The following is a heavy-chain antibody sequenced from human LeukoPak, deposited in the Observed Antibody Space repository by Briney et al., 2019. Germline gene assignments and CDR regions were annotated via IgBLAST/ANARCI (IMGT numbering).Heavy chain of an antibody. D-gene: IGHD6-19*01. CDR1: GGSISSYY. J-gene: IGHJ4*02. CDR3: ARAVSGYYFDH. V-gene: IGHV4-59*08. CDR2: IYYTGNT. Sequence: SETLSLTCTVSGGSISSYYWSWIRQPPGKGRQWIGYIYYTGNTTLNPSLESPVPLSVDTSQNHSFSNITSLAGADPAVYYCARAVSGYYFDHWGQGTLVAVSS.